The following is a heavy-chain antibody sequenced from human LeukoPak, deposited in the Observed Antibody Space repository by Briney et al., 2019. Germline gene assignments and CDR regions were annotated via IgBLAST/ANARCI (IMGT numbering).Heavy chain of an antibody. V-gene: IGHV3-23*01. CDR3: AKGGPQFFDY. CDR2: ISGSGGST. CDR1: GFTFSDYA. Sequence: GGSLRLSCAVSGFTFSDYAMGWVRQAPGKGLEWVSTISGSGGSTYSADSVKGRFTISRDNSRNTLYLQMNSLRAEDTAIYYCAKGGPQFFDYWGQGTLVTVSS. J-gene: IGHJ4*02. D-gene: IGHD5-24*01.